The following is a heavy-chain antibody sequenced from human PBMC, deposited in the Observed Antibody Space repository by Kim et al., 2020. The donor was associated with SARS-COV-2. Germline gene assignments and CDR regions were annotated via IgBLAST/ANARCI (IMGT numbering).Heavy chain of an antibody. D-gene: IGHD6-19*01. J-gene: IGHJ4*02. V-gene: IGHV1-69*01. CDR3: ARIGISGWELDY. Sequence: NYAQKFQGRVTITADESTSTAYMELSSLRSEDTAVYYCARIGISGWELDYWGQGTLVTVSS.